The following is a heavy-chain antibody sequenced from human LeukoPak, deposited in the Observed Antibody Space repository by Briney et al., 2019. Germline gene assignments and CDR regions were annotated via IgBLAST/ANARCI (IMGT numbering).Heavy chain of an antibody. D-gene: IGHD2-21*02. V-gene: IGHV4-34*01. CDR2: INHSGST. Sequence: SETLSLTCAVYGGSFSGYYWSWIRQPPGKGLEWIGEINHSGSTNYNPSLKSRVTISVDTSKNQFSLKLSSVTAADTAVYYCARGGIPSDDWFDPRGQGTLVTVSS. CDR3: ARGGIPSDDWFDP. J-gene: IGHJ5*02. CDR1: GGSFSGYY.